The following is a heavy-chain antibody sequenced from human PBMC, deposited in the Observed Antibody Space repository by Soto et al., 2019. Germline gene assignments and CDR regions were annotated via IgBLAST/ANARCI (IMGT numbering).Heavy chain of an antibody. CDR3: AKNSPFWSGCSPNPYYFDY. Sequence: GGSLRLSCAASGFTFSSYGMHWVRQAPGKGLEWVAVISYDGSHKYYADSVKGRFTISRDNSKNTLYLQMNSLRAEDTAVYYCAKNSPFWSGCSPNPYYFDYWGQGTLVTV. D-gene: IGHD3-3*01. J-gene: IGHJ4*02. CDR1: GFTFSSYG. V-gene: IGHV3-30*18. CDR2: ISYDGSHK.